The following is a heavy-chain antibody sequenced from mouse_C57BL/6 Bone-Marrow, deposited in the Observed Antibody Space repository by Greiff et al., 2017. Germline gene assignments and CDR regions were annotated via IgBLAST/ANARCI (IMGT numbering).Heavy chain of an antibody. CDR2: IRSKSNNYAT. Sequence: EVQLVESGGGLVQPKGSLKLSCAASGFSFNTYAMNWVRQAPGKGLEWVARIRSKSNNYATYYADSVKDRFTISRDDSESMLYLQMNNLKTEDTAMYYCARLGLRQFAYWGQGTLVTVSA. D-gene: IGHD2-4*01. J-gene: IGHJ3*01. V-gene: IGHV10-1*01. CDR3: ARLGLRQFAY. CDR1: GFSFNTYA.